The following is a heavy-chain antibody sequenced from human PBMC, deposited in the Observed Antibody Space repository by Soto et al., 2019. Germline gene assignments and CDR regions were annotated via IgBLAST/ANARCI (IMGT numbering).Heavy chain of an antibody. CDR1: GGSFSGYY. CDR3: ASPRRAGIFDY. CDR2: INHSGSP. V-gene: IGHV4-34*01. J-gene: IGHJ4*02. D-gene: IGHD6-19*01. Sequence: SETLSLTCAVYGGSFSGYYWSWIRQPPGKGLEWIGEINHSGSPNYNPSLKSRVTISVDTSKNQFSLKLSSVTAADTAVYYCASPRRAGIFDYWGQGTLVTVSS.